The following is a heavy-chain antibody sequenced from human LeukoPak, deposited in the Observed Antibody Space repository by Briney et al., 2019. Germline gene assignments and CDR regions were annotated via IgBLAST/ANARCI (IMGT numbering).Heavy chain of an antibody. J-gene: IGHJ4*02. D-gene: IGHD3-22*01. V-gene: IGHV3-23*01. Sequence: GGSLRLSCAASGFTFSSYAMSWVRQPPGKGLEWVSSISGSGGTTYYAYCVKGRFTISRDNSKNTLYLQMNSLRAEDTAVYYCAKVRQRNYYDSSGYLFFDYWGQGTLVTVSS. CDR2: ISGSGGTT. CDR3: AKVRQRNYYDSSGYLFFDY. CDR1: GFTFSSYA.